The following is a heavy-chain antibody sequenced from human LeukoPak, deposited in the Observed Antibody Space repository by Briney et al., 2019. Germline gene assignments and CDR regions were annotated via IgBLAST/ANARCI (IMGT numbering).Heavy chain of an antibody. CDR3: ARTAGDYYYMDV. Sequence: SLRLSCTATGFTFASYGMHWVRQAPGKGLQWVAVIRYDGDNKYYLDSVKGRFSISRDNSKNTLYLQMNSLRAEDTAVYYCARTAGDYYYMDVWGKGTTVTVSS. CDR2: IRYDGDNK. CDR1: GFTFASYG. J-gene: IGHJ6*03. V-gene: IGHV3-33*01.